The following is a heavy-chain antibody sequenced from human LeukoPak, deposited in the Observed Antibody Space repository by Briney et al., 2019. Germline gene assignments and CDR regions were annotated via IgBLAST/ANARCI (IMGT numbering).Heavy chain of an antibody. CDR3: ARDMGIVVVGYYYGMDV. CDR1: GFTFSSYG. CDR2: IWYDGSNK. J-gene: IGHJ6*02. V-gene: IGHV3-33*01. Sequence: GGSLRLSCAASGFTFSSYGMHWVRQAPGKGLEWVAVIWYDGSNKYYADSVKGRFTISRDNSKNTLYLQMNSPRAEDTAVYYCARDMGIVVVGYYYGMDVWGQGTTVTVSS. D-gene: IGHD2-2*03.